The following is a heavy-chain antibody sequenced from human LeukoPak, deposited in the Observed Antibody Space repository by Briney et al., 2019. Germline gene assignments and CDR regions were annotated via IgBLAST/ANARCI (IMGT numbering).Heavy chain of an antibody. CDR1: GGSVSSYY. Sequence: SETLSLTCSVSGGSVSSYYWSWVRQSPGKGLEWIGYIHNSGRTNYNPSLKSRVTGFVDTSKNQVSLRLSSVTAADTAVYYCARHGTISSESYFDYWGQGALVTVSS. CDR3: ARHGTISSESYFDY. J-gene: IGHJ4*02. CDR2: IHNSGRT. D-gene: IGHD1-14*01. V-gene: IGHV4-59*08.